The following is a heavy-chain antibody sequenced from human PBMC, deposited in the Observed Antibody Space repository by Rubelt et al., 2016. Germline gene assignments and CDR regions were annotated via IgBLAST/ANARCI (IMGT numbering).Heavy chain of an antibody. CDR2: MNSDGSNI. V-gene: IGHV3-74*01. CDR3: ARMGHFDTSGYYGYVHD. CDR1: GFTLSSYW. D-gene: IGHD3-22*01. J-gene: IGHJ1*01. Sequence: EVQLVESGGGLVQPGGSLRLSCAASGFTLSSYWMHWVRQAPGKGLVWVSRMNSDGSNIDYADSVKGRFTISRDNAKNTLYLQMNSLRAEDTAVYYCARMGHFDTSGYYGYVHDWGQGTLVTVSS.